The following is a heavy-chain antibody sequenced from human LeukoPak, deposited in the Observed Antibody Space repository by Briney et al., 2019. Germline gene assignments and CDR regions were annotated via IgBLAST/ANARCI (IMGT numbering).Heavy chain of an antibody. V-gene: IGHV1-69*04. J-gene: IGHJ6*02. CDR2: IIPILGIA. Sequence: ASVKVSCKASGGTFSSYAISWVRQAPGQGLEWMGRIIPILGIANYAQKFQGRVTITADKSTSTAYMELSSLRSEDTAVYYCARGSGQLRYYYYGMDVWGQGTTVTVSS. D-gene: IGHD2-2*01. CDR3: ARGSGQLRYYYYGMDV. CDR1: GGTFSSYA.